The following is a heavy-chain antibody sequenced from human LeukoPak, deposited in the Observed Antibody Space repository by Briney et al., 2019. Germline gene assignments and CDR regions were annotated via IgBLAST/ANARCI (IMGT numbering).Heavy chain of an antibody. J-gene: IGHJ6*02. CDR3: ARDGRVVAATYYYYYGMDV. CDR2: MNPNSGNT. V-gene: IGHV1-8*01. Sequence: VSVKVSCKASGYTFTNCDINWVRQATGQGLEWMGWMNPNSGNTGYAQKFQGRVTMTRNTSISTAYMELSSLRSEDTAVYYCARDGRVVAATYYYYYGMDVWGQGTTVTVSS. D-gene: IGHD2-15*01. CDR1: GYTFTNCD.